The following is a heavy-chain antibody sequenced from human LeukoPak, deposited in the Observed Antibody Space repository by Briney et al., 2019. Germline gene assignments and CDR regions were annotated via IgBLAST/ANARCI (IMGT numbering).Heavy chain of an antibody. CDR3: AVYCSSTSCYPFGDY. CDR2: IIPIFGTA. J-gene: IGHJ4*02. V-gene: IGHV1-69*05. Sequence: SVKVSCKASGGTFSSYAISWVRQAPGQGLEWMGGIIPIFGTANYAQKFQGRVTITTDESTSTAYMELSSLRSEDTAVCYCAVYCSSTSCYPFGDYWGQGTLVTVSS. D-gene: IGHD2-2*01. CDR1: GGTFSSYA.